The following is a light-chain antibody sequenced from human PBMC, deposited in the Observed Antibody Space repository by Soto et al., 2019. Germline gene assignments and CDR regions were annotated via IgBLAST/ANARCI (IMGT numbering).Light chain of an antibody. CDR3: QAFWL. CDR2: GNN. V-gene: IGLV1-40*01. J-gene: IGLJ3*02. Sequence: QSVLTQPPSVSGAPGQRVTISCTGSGSNIGAGFDVHWYQQFPGTAPKLLIYGNNNRPSGVPDRFSGSKSDTSASLTITGLQAEDEADYYCQAFWLFGGGTQLTVL. CDR1: GSNIGAGFD.